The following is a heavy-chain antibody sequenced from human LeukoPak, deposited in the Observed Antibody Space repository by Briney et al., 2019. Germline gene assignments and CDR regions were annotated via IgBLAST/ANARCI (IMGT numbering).Heavy chain of an antibody. CDR1: GFTFSSYS. CDR3: ARDFGEGQAAAGKGGNY. Sequence: GGSLRLSCAASGFTFSSYSMNWVRQAPGKRLEWVSSISSSSSYIYYADSVKGRFTISRDNAKNSLYLQMNSLRAEDTAVYYCARDFGEGQAAAGKGGNYWGQGTLVTVSS. D-gene: IGHD6-13*01. CDR2: ISSSSSYI. J-gene: IGHJ4*02. V-gene: IGHV3-21*01.